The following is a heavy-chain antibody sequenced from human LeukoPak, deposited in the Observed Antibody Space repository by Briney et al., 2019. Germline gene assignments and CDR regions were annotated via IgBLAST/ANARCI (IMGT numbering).Heavy chain of an antibody. Sequence: QTGGSLRLSCAASGFTFSSYAMSWVRQAPGKGLEWVSAISGTGGRIYYADSVKGRFTISRDNSKNTLYLQMNSLRAEDTAVYYCVTGRYNSGWDSFDYWGQGTLVIVSS. D-gene: IGHD6-19*01. J-gene: IGHJ4*02. CDR1: GFTFSSYA. V-gene: IGHV3-23*01. CDR3: VTGRYNSGWDSFDY. CDR2: ISGTGGRI.